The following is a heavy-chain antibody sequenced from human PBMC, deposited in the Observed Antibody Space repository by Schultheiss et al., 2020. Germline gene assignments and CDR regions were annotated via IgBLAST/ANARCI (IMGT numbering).Heavy chain of an antibody. CDR1: GGSVSSGSYY. CDR2: IYYSGST. D-gene: IGHD2-2*02. J-gene: IGHJ5*02. CDR3: ARDSALLGYCSSTSCYKAAWFDA. V-gene: IGHV4-39*07. Sequence: SETLSLTCTVSGGSVSSGSYYWSWIRQPAGKGLEWIGSIYYSGSTYYNPSLKSRVTISVDTSKNQFSLKLSSVTAADTAVYYCARDSALLGYCSSTSCYKAAWFDAWGQGALVTVAS.